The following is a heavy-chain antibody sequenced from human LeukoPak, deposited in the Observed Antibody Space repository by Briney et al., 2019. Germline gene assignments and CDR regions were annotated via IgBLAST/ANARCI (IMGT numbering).Heavy chain of an antibody. J-gene: IGHJ4*02. Sequence: SVKVSCKASGGTFSSYAISWVRQAPGQGLEWMGGIIPIFGTANYAQKFQGRVTITADESTSTAYMELSSLRSEDTAVYYCARAGCSGGSCYSFSPDYWGQGTLVTVSS. CDR1: GGTFSSYA. V-gene: IGHV1-69*13. D-gene: IGHD2-15*01. CDR3: ARAGCSGGSCYSFSPDY. CDR2: IIPIFGTA.